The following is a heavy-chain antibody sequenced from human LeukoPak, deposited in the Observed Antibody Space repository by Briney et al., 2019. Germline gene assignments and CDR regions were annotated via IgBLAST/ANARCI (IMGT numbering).Heavy chain of an antibody. CDR3: ARAGDIVLHPTN. Sequence: SETLSLTCAVSGGSISSGDYSWSWIRQPPGKGLEWIGYIYHSGSTYYNPSLKSRVTISVDRSKNQFSLGLNSVTAADTAVYYCARAGDIVLHPTNWGQGTLVTVSS. CDR2: IYHSGST. J-gene: IGHJ4*02. D-gene: IGHD2-8*01. CDR1: GGSISSGDYS. V-gene: IGHV4-30-2*01.